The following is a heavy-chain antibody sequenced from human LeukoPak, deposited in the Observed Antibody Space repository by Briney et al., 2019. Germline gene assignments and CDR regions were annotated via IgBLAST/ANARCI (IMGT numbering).Heavy chain of an antibody. CDR1: GYTFTCYY. CDR3: ARVGLELHSRKLHKAYLPDY. D-gene: IGHD1-7*01. J-gene: IGHJ4*02. V-gene: IGHV1-2*02. CDR2: INPNSGGT. Sequence: ASVKVSCKASGYTFTCYYMHWVRQAPGQGLEWMGWINPNSGGTNYAQKFQGRVTMTRDTSISTAYMELSRLRSDDTAVYYCARVGLELHSRKLHKAYLPDYWGQGTLVTVSS.